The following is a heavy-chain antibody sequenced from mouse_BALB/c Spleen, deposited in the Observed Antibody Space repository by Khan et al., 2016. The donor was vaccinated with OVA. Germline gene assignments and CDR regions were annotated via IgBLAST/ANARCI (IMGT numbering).Heavy chain of an antibody. CDR2: ISYSGST. CDR1: GYSITSNYA. D-gene: IGHD1-1*01. V-gene: IGHV3-2*02. CDR3: ASGNYYGYAMDY. Sequence: EVQLQESGPGLVKPSQSLSLTCTVTGYSITSNYAWNWIRQFPGNKLEWMGYISYSGSTNYNPSLKSRISITRDTSKHQFFLQLNSVSTEDTATYYCASGNYYGYAMDYWGQGTSITVSS. J-gene: IGHJ4*01.